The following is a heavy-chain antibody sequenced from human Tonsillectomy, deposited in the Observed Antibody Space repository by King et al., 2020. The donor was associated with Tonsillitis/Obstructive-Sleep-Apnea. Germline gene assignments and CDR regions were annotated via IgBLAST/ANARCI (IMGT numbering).Heavy chain of an antibody. J-gene: IGHJ4*02. V-gene: IGHV3-64D*06. D-gene: IGHD5-12*01. CDR2: ISSSGRST. CDR3: VKDLVQGGYDLVYFDY. CDR1: GFTFSSYA. Sequence: VQLVESGGGLVQPGGSLRLSCSASGFTFSSYAMHWVRQAPGKGLDYVSAISSSGRSTYYADSVKGRFTISRDNSENTLNLQMNSLRTEDTAVYYCVKDLVQGGYDLVYFDYWGQGTLVTVSS.